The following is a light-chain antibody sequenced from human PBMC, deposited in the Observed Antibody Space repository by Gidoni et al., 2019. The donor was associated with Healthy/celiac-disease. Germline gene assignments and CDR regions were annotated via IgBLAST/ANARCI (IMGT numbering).Light chain of an antibody. CDR3: QQSYSTPPT. CDR2: AAS. V-gene: IGKV1-39*01. J-gene: IGKJ2*01. CDR1: QSISSY. Sequence: DIQRTQSPSSLSASVGDRVTITCRASQSISSYLNWYQQKPGKAPKLLIYAASSLQSGVPSRFSGSGSGTDFTLTISCLPPEDFATYYCQQSYSTPPTFGQGTKLEIK.